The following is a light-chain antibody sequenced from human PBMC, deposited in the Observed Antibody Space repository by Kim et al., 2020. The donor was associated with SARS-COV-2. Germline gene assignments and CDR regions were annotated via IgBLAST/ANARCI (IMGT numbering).Light chain of an antibody. CDR2: AAS. CDR1: QGISRF. V-gene: IGKV1-9*01. Sequence: DIQLTQSPSFLSASVGDRVTITCRASQGISRFLAWYQQKPGKAPNLLIYAASTLQSGVPSRFRGSGSGTAFTLTITSLHLEDYGSYYCQHLNGYPLTFGGGTKVDIK. J-gene: IGKJ4*01. CDR3: QHLNGYPLT.